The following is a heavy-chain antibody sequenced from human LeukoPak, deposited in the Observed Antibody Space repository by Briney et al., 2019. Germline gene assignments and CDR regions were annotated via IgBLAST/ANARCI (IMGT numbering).Heavy chain of an antibody. Sequence: GGSLRLSCAASGFTFSSYSMNWVRQAPGKGLEWVSSISSSSSYIYYADSVKGRFTISRDNAKNSLYLQMNSLRAEDTAVYYCARVWYYYDSSGYYPSRAAFDIWGQGTMVTVSS. J-gene: IGHJ3*02. CDR1: GFTFSSYS. CDR3: ARVWYYYDSSGYYPSRAAFDI. CDR2: ISSSSSYI. D-gene: IGHD3-22*01. V-gene: IGHV3-21*01.